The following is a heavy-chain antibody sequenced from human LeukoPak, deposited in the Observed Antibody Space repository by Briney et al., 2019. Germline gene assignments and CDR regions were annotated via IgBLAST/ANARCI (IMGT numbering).Heavy chain of an antibody. CDR1: GYSFTSYW. Sequence: GESLKISCKGSGYSFTSYWIGWVRQMPGKGLEWMGIIYPGDSDTRYSPSFQGQVTISADKSISTAYLQWSSLKASDTAMYYCARRRGSQSYYYYYGMDVWGQGTLVTVSS. CDR2: IYPGDSDT. D-gene: IGHD6-13*01. J-gene: IGHJ6*02. CDR3: ARRRGSQSYYYYYGMDV. V-gene: IGHV5-51*01.